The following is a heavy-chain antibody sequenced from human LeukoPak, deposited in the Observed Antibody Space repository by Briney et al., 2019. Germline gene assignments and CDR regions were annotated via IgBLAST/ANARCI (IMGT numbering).Heavy chain of an antibody. Sequence: KPSETLSLTCTVSGGSISSYYWTWIRQPAGKGLEWIERIHPSGTTNHNPSLKSRVIMSLDMSNNQFSLKVRSVTAADTAVYYCARARGYCSSTSCYRWFDPWGQGTLVTVSS. D-gene: IGHD2-2*01. CDR2: IHPSGTT. V-gene: IGHV4-4*07. J-gene: IGHJ5*02. CDR3: ARARGYCSSTSCYRWFDP. CDR1: GGSISSYY.